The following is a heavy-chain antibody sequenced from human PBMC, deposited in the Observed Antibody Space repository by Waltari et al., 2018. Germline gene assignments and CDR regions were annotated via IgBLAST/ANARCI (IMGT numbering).Heavy chain of an antibody. CDR3: AKTFRGSITMIPNGMDV. V-gene: IGHV3-23*01. CDR1: GFTFSSYA. Sequence: EVQLLESGGGLVQPGGSLRLSCAASGFTFSSYAISWVRQAPGKGLEWVSAISGSGGSTYYADSVKGRFTIARDNSKNTLDLQMNSLRAEDTAVYYCAKTFRGSITMIPNGMDVWGQGTTVTVSS. CDR2: ISGSGGST. J-gene: IGHJ6*02. D-gene: IGHD3-22*01.